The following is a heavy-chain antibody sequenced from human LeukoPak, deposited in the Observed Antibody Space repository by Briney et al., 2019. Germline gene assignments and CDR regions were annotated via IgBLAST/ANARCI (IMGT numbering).Heavy chain of an antibody. J-gene: IGHJ4*02. CDR2: INSDGSST. Sequence: PGGSLRLSCAAPGFTFGNYWMPLGRQAPGKGPVWVSRINSDGSSTSYADSVQGRFTISRDNAKNTLFLQMNSLRVEDTAVYYCASTNRLDYWGQGTLVTVSS. CDR1: GFTFGNYW. V-gene: IGHV3-74*01. D-gene: IGHD2/OR15-2a*01. CDR3: ASTNRLDY.